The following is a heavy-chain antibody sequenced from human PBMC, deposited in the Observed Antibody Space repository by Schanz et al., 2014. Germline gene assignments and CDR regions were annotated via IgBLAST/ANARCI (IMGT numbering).Heavy chain of an antibody. V-gene: IGHV3-33*08. CDR2: IWSDGSTK. CDR1: GFTFSSYS. J-gene: IGHJ5*02. Sequence: QVPMVESGGGFVQPGGSLGLSCAASGFTFSSYSMNWVRQAPGKGLEWVAVIWSDGSTKYYADSVKGRFTISRDNAKNSLYLQMNSLRAEDTAVFYCARDLEGYDGGGGGFDPWGQGTLVTVSS. CDR3: ARDLEGYDGGGGGFDP. D-gene: IGHD2-21*01.